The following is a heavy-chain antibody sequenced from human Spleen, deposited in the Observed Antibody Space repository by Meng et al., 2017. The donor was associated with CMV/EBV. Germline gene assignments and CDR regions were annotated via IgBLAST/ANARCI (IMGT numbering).Heavy chain of an antibody. CDR3: ARGGSGSYLSTS. CDR1: GFSFSSYE. CDR2: LYAGDTT. V-gene: IGHV3-66*02. J-gene: IGHJ5*02. D-gene: IGHD3-10*01. Sequence: GGSLRLSCAASGFSFSSYEMNWVRQAPGKGLEWVSILYAGDTTFYADSVKGRFTTSRDNSKNTLYLQMNSLRTEDTAVYYCARGGSGSYLSTSWGQGTLVTVSS.